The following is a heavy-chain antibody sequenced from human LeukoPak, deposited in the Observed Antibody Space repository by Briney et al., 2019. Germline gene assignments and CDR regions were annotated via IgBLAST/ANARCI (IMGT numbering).Heavy chain of an antibody. V-gene: IGHV3-48*04. Sequence: GGSLRLSCAASGFTFSNYSMNWVRQAPGKGLEWVSYISSSSSSIYYADSVKGRFTISRDNAKNSLYLQMNSLRAEDTAVYYCARDDYDSSGSYWGQGTLVTVSS. J-gene: IGHJ4*02. CDR1: GFTFSNYS. D-gene: IGHD3-22*01. CDR2: ISSSSSSI. CDR3: ARDDYDSSGSY.